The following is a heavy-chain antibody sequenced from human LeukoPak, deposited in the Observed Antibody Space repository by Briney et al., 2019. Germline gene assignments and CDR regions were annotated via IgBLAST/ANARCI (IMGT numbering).Heavy chain of an antibody. CDR1: GGSISSYY. CDR2: ISYSGGT. V-gene: IGHV4-59*01. J-gene: IGHJ4*02. Sequence: PSETLSLTCTVSGGSISSYYWSWIRQPPGKGLEWIGYISYSGGTNYNPSLKSRVTISVDTSKNQFSLKLSSVTAADTAVYYCARGGGLMATLFDYWGQGTLVTVSS. CDR3: ARGGGLMATLFDY. D-gene: IGHD5-24*01.